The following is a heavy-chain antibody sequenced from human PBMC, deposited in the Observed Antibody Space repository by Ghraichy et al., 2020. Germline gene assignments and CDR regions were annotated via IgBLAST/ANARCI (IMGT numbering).Heavy chain of an antibody. Sequence: RESLRLSCAASGFIFSDYGIYWVRQAPGKGLEWVAVIWYDGTNYYEADSVKGRFTVSRDNSKNTVYLQMNTLRVEDTAVYYCARLSTPFYGMDVWGQGTTVIVSS. D-gene: IGHD3-16*02. CDR3: ARLSTPFYGMDV. CDR2: IWYDGTNY. V-gene: IGHV3-33*01. CDR1: GFIFSDYG. J-gene: IGHJ6*02.